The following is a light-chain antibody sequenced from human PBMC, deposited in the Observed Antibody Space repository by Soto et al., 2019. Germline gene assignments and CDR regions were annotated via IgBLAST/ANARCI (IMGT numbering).Light chain of an antibody. Sequence: EIVMTQSPGTLSLSPGERATLSCRASQSISSNFLAWYQHKPGQAPRLLIYGESSRATGIPDRFSGSASGTDFTLTISRLEPEDFAVYYCQQSGVSPKFGGWTKVDIK. CDR3: QQSGVSPK. V-gene: IGKV3-20*01. J-gene: IGKJ4*02. CDR2: GES. CDR1: QSISSNF.